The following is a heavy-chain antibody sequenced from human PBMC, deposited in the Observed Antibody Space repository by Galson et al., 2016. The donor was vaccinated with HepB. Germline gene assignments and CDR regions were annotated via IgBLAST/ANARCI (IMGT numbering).Heavy chain of an antibody. CDR3: ASDPRQWQRGYNYGFEY. J-gene: IGHJ4*02. CDR1: GFTFSTYG. CDR2: ISYDGDTK. V-gene: IGHV3-30*03. Sequence: SLRLSCAASGFTFSTYGMHWVRQAPGKGLEWMAVISYDGDTKYHAHSVQGRFTISRDNSKNTLYLQMHRLRFEDTAVYYCASDPRQWQRGYNYGFEYWGQGTLVSVSS. D-gene: IGHD5-18*01.